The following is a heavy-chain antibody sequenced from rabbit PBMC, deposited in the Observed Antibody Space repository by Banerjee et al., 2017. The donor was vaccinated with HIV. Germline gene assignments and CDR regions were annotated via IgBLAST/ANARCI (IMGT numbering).Heavy chain of an antibody. CDR2: IDTNDGDT. D-gene: IGHD6-1*01. V-gene: IGHV1S45*01. J-gene: IGHJ4*01. Sequence: LEESGGGLVKPGGTLTLTCTVSGFSFSSNWICWVRQAPGKGLEWIACIDTNDGDTDYANWPKGRFTISKTSSTTVTLQMTSLTAADTATYFCASDINGYGVFELWGQGTLVTVS. CDR3: ASDINGYGVFEL. CDR1: GFSFSSNW.